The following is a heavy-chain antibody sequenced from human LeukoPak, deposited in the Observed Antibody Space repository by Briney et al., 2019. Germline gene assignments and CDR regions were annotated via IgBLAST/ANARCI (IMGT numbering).Heavy chain of an antibody. CDR3: ARVKPTIEWLSETYWFDP. Sequence: SETLSLTCTVSGGSISSYYWSWIRQPPGKGLEWIGYIYYSGSTNYNPSLKSRVTISVDTSKNQFSLKLSSVTAADTAVYYCARVKPTIEWLSETYWFDPWGQGTLVTVSS. D-gene: IGHD3-3*01. J-gene: IGHJ5*02. CDR2: IYYSGST. CDR1: GGSISSYY. V-gene: IGHV4-59*01.